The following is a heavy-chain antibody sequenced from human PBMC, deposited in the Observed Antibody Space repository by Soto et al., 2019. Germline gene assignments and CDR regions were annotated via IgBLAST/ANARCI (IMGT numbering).Heavy chain of an antibody. Sequence: APGTVSCKASVDTSTGYYMHWVRLAPGQGLEWMGWISPNSGDTNYAQKLQGRVTMTTDTSTSTAYMELRSLRSDDTAVYYCASDRWSPGAFDIWGQGTMVTVSS. CDR3: ASDRWSPGAFDI. CDR2: ISPNSGDT. CDR1: VDTSTGYY. V-gene: IGHV1-18*04. J-gene: IGHJ3*02. D-gene: IGHD2-15*01.